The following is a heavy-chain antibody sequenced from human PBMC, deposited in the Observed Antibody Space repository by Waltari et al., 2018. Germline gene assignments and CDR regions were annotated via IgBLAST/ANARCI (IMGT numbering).Heavy chain of an antibody. Sequence: QVQLQESGPGLVKPSQTLSLTCTVSGGSISSGGYYWSWIRQHPGKGLEWIGYIYYSGSTYYHPSLKSRVTISVDTSKNQFSLKLSAVTAADTAVYYCARNYDFWSGYRNDAFDIWGQGTMVTVSS. CDR3: ARNYDFWSGYRNDAFDI. CDR2: IYYSGST. D-gene: IGHD3-3*01. CDR1: GGSISSGGYY. J-gene: IGHJ3*02. V-gene: IGHV4-31*03.